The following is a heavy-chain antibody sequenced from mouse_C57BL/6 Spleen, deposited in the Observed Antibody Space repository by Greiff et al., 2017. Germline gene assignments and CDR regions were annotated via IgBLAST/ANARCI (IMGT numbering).Heavy chain of an antibody. J-gene: IGHJ2*01. CDR2: ISSGGSYT. D-gene: IGHD2-1*01. CDR1: GFTFSSYG. Sequence: DVKLVESGGDLVKPGGSLKLSCAASGFTFSSYGMSWVRQTPDKRLEWVATISSGGSYTYYPDSVKGRFTISRDNAKNTLYLQMSSLKSEDTAMYYCARHDRYYGSYYFDYWGQGTTLKVSS. CDR3: ARHDRYYGSYYFDY. V-gene: IGHV5-6*02.